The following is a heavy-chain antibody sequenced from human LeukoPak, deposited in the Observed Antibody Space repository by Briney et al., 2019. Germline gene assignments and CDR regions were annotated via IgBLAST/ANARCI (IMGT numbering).Heavy chain of an antibody. CDR3: AKGWLKSSLDGFDI. J-gene: IGHJ3*02. Sequence: GGSLRLSCAASGFTFSTYAMSWVRQAPGKGLEWVAGTSGSGSSTYYTDSVKGRFTISRDNSKNILYLQMHSLRAEDTAVYYCAKGWLKSSLDGFDIWGQGTMVTVSS. V-gene: IGHV3-23*01. D-gene: IGHD3-10*01. CDR1: GFTFSTYA. CDR2: TSGSGSST.